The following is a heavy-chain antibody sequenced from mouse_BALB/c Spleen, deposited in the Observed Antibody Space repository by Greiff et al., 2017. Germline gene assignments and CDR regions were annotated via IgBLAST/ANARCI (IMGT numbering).Heavy chain of an antibody. V-gene: IGHV2-9*02. J-gene: IGHJ4*01. Sequence: VHLVESGPGLVAPSQSLSITCTVSGFSLTSYGVHWVRQPPGKGLEWLGVIWAGGSTNYNSALMSRLSISKDNSKSQVFLKMNSLQTDDTARYYCAREAFMDYWGQGTSVTVSS. CDR2: IWAGGST. CDR1: GFSLTSYG. CDR3: AREAFMDY.